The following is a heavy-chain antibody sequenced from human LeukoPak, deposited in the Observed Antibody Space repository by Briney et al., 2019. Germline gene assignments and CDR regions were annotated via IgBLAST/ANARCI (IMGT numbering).Heavy chain of an antibody. D-gene: IGHD3-22*01. J-gene: IGHJ4*02. CDR3: AKARIPSGGGYYSD. V-gene: IGHV3-23*01. CDR1: GFTFSSYA. Sequence: GGSLRLSCAASGFTFSSYAMGWVRQAPGKGVEGVSDIRGSGGSTSYADSVRGRFTISRHNSKNTLYLQMTSLRADDTAVFFCAKARIPSGGGYYSDWGPGTLVTVSS. CDR2: IRGSGGST.